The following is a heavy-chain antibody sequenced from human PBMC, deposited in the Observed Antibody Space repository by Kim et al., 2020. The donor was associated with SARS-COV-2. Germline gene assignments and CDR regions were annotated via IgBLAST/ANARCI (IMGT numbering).Heavy chain of an antibody. J-gene: IGHJ4*02. D-gene: IGHD3-10*01. V-gene: IGHV1-3*01. CDR3: ARDKALLWFGELLWEFDY. Sequence: QGRGTITRDTSASTAYMELRSLRSEDTAVYYCARDKALLWFGELLWEFDYWGQGTLVTVSS.